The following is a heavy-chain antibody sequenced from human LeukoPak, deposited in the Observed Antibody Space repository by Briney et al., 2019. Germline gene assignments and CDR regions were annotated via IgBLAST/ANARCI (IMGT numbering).Heavy chain of an antibody. V-gene: IGHV1-69*04. J-gene: IGHJ4*02. CDR2: IIPILGIA. CDR3: ARELLTMARGVVFDY. CDR1: GGTFSSYA. Sequence: ASVKVSCKASGGTFSSYAISWVRQAPGQGLEWMGRIIPILGIANYAQKFQGRVTITADKSTSTAYMELSSLRSEDTAVYYCARELLTMARGVVFDYWGQGTLVTVSS. D-gene: IGHD3-10*01.